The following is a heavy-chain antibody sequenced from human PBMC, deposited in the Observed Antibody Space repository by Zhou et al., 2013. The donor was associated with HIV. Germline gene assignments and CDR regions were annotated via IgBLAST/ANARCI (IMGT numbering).Heavy chain of an antibody. CDR2: IIPIFGTA. D-gene: IGHD2-2*01. J-gene: IGHJ3*02. CDR1: GGTFSSYA. CDR3: ARAPETVVPAAKRIGGAFDI. V-gene: IGHV1-69*12. Sequence: QVQLVQSGAEVKKPGSSVKASCKASGGTFSSYAISWVRQAPGQGLEWMGGIIPIFGTANYAQKFQGRVTITADESTSTAYMELSSLRSEDTAVYYCARAPETVVPAAKRIGGAFDIWGQGDNGHRLF.